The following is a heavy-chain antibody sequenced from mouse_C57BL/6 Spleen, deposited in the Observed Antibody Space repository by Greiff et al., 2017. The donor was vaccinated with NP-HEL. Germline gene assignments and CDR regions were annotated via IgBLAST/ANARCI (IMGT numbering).Heavy chain of an antibody. D-gene: IGHD4-1*01. V-gene: IGHV1-59*01. CDR1: GYTFTSYW. CDR3: ARRAGTMGWYFAV. Sequence: VQLQQPGAELVRPGTSVKLSCKASGYTFTSYWMHWVKQRPGQGLEWIGVIDPSDSYTNYNQKFKGKATLTVDTSSSTAYMQLSSLTSEDSAVYYCARRAGTMGWYFAVWGTGTTVTVSS. J-gene: IGHJ1*03. CDR2: IDPSDSYT.